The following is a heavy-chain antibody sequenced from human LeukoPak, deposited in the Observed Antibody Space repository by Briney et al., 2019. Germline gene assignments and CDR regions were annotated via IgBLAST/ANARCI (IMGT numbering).Heavy chain of an antibody. D-gene: IGHD3-10*01. J-gene: IGHJ4*02. CDR2: IGTAGDT. CDR1: GFTFSSYD. Sequence: GGSLRLSCAASGFTFSSYDMHWVRQATGKGLEWVSAIGTAGDTYYPGSVKGRFTISRENAKNSLYLQMNSLRAEDTAVYYCAKDQKVRGVEYFDYWGQGTLVTVSS. CDR3: AKDQKVRGVEYFDY. V-gene: IGHV3-13*01.